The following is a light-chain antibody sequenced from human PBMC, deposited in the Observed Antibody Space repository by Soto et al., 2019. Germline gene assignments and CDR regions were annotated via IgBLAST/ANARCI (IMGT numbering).Light chain of an antibody. CDR1: QSINNW. J-gene: IGKJ1*01. V-gene: IGKV1-5*03. CDR2: KAS. Sequence: DIQMTQSPSTLSASVGDRVTITCRASQSINNWLAWYQQKPGKAPNLLIYKASNLESGVPSRFSGSGSGTEFTLTINCLQPDDFATYYCQQYSNYFRTFGQGTKVEIK. CDR3: QQYSNYFRT.